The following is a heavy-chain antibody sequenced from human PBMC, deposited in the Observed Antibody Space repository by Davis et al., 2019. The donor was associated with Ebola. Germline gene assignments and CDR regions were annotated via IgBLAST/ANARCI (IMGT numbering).Heavy chain of an antibody. CDR1: GGSISSSY. V-gene: IGHV4-59*01. J-gene: IGHJ4*02. CDR2: IYYSGST. D-gene: IGHD4-17*01. Sequence: SETLSLTCTVSGGSISSSYWSWIRQPPGKGLEWIGYIYYSGSTNYNPSLKSRVTISLDTSKNQFSLKMTSVTTADTAVYYCARGNDDYVAFDSWGQGNLVTVSS. CDR3: ARGNDDYVAFDS.